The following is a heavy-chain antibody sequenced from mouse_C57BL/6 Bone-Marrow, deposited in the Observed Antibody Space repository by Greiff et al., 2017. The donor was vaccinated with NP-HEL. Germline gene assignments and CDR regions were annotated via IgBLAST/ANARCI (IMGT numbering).Heavy chain of an antibody. V-gene: IGHV1-69*01. CDR2: IDPSDSYT. CDR1: GYTFTSYW. J-gene: IGHJ2*01. Sequence: QVQLQQPGAELVMPGASVKLSCKASGYTFTSYWMHWVKQRPGQGLEWIGEIDPSDSYTNYNQKFKGKSTLTVDKSSSTAYMQLSSLTSEDSAVYYCARLYYGSSYEDYWGKGTTLTVSS. D-gene: IGHD1-1*01. CDR3: ARLYYGSSYEDY.